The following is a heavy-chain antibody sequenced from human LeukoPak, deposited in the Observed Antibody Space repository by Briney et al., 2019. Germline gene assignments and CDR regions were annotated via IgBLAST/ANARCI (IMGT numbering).Heavy chain of an antibody. Sequence: GGSLSLSCAASGFTFSTFWMSWVRQAPGKGLEWVANIKQDGSEKYYVDSVKGRFTISRDNAKNSLYLQMNSQRAEDTAMYYCARETNAFDIWGQGTMVTVSS. CDR2: IKQDGSEK. V-gene: IGHV3-7*01. CDR1: GFTFSTFW. D-gene: IGHD1-14*01. CDR3: ARETNAFDI. J-gene: IGHJ3*02.